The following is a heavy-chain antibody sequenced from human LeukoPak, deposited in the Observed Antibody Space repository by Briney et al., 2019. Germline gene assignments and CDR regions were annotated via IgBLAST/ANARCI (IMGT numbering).Heavy chain of an antibody. CDR3: ASPGFNYGDYPEWFDP. Sequence: SETLSLTCTVSGGSISSSSYYWGWIRQPPGKGLEWIGSIYYSGSTYYNPALKSRVTISVDTSKNQFSLKLSSVTAADTAVYYCASPGFNYGDYPEWFDPWGQGTLVTVSS. CDR1: GGSISSSSYY. V-gene: IGHV4-39*01. CDR2: IYYSGST. D-gene: IGHD4-17*01. J-gene: IGHJ5*02.